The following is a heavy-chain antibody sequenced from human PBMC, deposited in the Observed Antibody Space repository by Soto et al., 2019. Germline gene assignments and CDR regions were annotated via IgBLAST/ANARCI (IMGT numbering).Heavy chain of an antibody. CDR1: GFSLSSTEVG. CDR2: IYWHDYK. Sequence: QITLKESGPTLVKPTQTLTLTCTFSGFSLSSTEVGVGWIRQPPGKTLAWLALIYWHDYKYYSPSLKSRLTVTTATSKNPVVLPMTIMDPVDTGTYYCAHSAPVYYDFLSDYLATGFDPWGQGTLVTVSS. CDR3: AHSAPVYYDFLSDYLATGFDP. D-gene: IGHD3-3*01. J-gene: IGHJ5*02. V-gene: IGHV2-5*01.